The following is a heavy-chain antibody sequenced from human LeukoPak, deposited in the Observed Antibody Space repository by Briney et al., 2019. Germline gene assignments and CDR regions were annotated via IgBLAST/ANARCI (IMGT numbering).Heavy chain of an antibody. J-gene: IGHJ4*02. V-gene: IGHV3-21*01. CDR3: ARGYRRDDILTGYYGDYFDY. D-gene: IGHD3-9*01. Sequence: GGSLRLSCAASGFTFSSYSMNWVRQAPGKGLEWVSSISSSSSYIYYADSVKGRFTISRDNAKNSLYLQMNSLRAEDTAVYYCARGYRRDDILTGYYGDYFDYWGRGTLVIVSS. CDR2: ISSSSSYI. CDR1: GFTFSSYS.